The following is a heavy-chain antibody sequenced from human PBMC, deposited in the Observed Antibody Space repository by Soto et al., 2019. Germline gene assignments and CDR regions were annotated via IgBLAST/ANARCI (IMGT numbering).Heavy chain of an antibody. CDR1: GFNFNAYW. V-gene: IGHV3-7*03. J-gene: IGHJ6*02. Sequence: GGSLRLSCAVSGFNFNAYWMYWVRQAPGKGLEWVANIDTDGSRKNYVDSVKGRFIISRDNAKNSLLLQMNSLSADDTAVYYCGRVPLDGNYANGVDVWGPGTTVTVSS. CDR3: GRVPLDGNYANGVDV. CDR2: IDTDGSRK. D-gene: IGHD4-17*01.